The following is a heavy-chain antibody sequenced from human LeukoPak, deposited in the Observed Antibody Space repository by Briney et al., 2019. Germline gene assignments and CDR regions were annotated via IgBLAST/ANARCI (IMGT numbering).Heavy chain of an antibody. V-gene: IGHV3-7*01. CDR3: VRDRSRTTVTRFDS. CDR1: RFSLSNFW. Sequence: GGSLRLSCVTSRFSLSNFWMIWVRQAPGKGLEWVANINEDGSEKNYVDSVKGRFTISRDNAKNSLYLQMNSLRAEDTAVYYCVRDRSRTTVTRFDSWGQGTLVTVSS. D-gene: IGHD4-17*01. CDR2: INEDGSEK. J-gene: IGHJ4*02.